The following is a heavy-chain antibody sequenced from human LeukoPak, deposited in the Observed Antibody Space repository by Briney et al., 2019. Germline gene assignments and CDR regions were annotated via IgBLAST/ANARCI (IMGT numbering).Heavy chain of an antibody. V-gene: IGHV7-4-1*02. J-gene: IGHJ4*02. Sequence: ASVKVSCKASGYTFTSYAMNWVRQAPGQGLEWMGWINTNTGNPTYAQGFTGRFVLSLDTSVSTAYLQISSLKPEDTAVYYCAKQGPGYCGSTSCYGVDYWGQGTLVTVSS. CDR1: GYTFTSYA. D-gene: IGHD2-2*01. CDR3: AKQGPGYCGSTSCYGVDY. CDR2: INTNTGNP.